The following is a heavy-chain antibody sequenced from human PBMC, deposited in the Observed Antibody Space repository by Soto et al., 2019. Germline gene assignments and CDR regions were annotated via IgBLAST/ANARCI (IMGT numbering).Heavy chain of an antibody. CDR2: ITHRGST. J-gene: IGHJ5*02. CDR3: ERGNQKMAPEQQPIDP. Sequence: SETLSLTCAVSGGSFTSYYWTWIRQPPEKGLEWIGEITHRGSTNYNPSLKSRVTMSVDTSKNQFSLKLTSVTAADTAVYFCERGNQKMAPEQQPIDPWGQGTLVTVSS. D-gene: IGHD1-1*01. CDR1: GGSFTSYY. V-gene: IGHV4-34*01.